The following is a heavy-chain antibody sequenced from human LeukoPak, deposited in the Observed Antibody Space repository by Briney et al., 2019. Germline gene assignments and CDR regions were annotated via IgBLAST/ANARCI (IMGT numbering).Heavy chain of an antibody. CDR2: ILENGRTM. D-gene: IGHD6-19*01. V-gene: IGHV3-23*01. Sequence: QAGGSLRLSCATSGFIFSIYAMSWVRQAPGKGLEWVSAILENGRTMYYADSVQGRFTISRDTSNNTLFLQMSNLRAEDTAVYYCAKRGAGSGGLDYWGQGTLVTVSS. J-gene: IGHJ4*02. CDR1: GFIFSIYA. CDR3: AKRGAGSGGLDY.